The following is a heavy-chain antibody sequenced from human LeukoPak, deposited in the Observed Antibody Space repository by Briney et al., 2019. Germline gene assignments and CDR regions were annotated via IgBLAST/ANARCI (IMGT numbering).Heavy chain of an antibody. CDR3: TTEHDILTGFDH. J-gene: IGHJ4*02. CDR1: GGSFSGYY. V-gene: IGHV3-11*01. D-gene: IGHD3-9*01. CDR2: ISSSGSTI. Sequence: LSLTCAVYGGSFSGYYWSWIRQPPGKGLEWVSYISSSGSTIYYADSVKGRFTISRDNAKNSLYLQMNSLKTEDTAVYYCTTEHDILTGFDHWGQGTLVTVSS.